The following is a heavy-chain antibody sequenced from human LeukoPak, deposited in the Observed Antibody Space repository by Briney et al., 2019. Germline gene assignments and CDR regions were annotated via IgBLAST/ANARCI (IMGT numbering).Heavy chain of an antibody. Sequence: GGSLRLSCAASGFSFGSYAMHWVRQAPGKGLVWVSRINSDGSSTSYADSVKGRFTISRDNAKNTLYLQMNSLRAEDTAVYYCARGGDYYDSSGYYYAIYYYGMDVWGQGTTVTVSS. CDR3: ARGGDYYDSSGYYYAIYYYGMDV. D-gene: IGHD3-22*01. V-gene: IGHV3-74*01. J-gene: IGHJ6*02. CDR2: INSDGSST. CDR1: GFSFGSYA.